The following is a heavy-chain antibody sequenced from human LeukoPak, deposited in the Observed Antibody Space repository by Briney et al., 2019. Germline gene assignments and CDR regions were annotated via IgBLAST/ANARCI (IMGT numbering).Heavy chain of an antibody. CDR3: ARGEYNWNYRSTRETFDY. CDR1: GGSIRDTTYY. D-gene: IGHD1-7*01. V-gene: IGHV4-39*07. CDR2: IYYSGNT. J-gene: IGHJ4*02. Sequence: PSETLSLTCTVSGGSIRDTTYYWGWIRQPPGKGLEWIGSIYYSGNTYYNPSLMSRVTISVDTSKNQFSLKLSSVTAADTAVYYCARGEYNWNYRSTRETFDYWGQGTLVTVSS.